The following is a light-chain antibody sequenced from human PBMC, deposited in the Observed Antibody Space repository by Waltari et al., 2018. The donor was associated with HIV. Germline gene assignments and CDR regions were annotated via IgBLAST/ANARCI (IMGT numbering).Light chain of an antibody. CDR3: TSYAGNNLV. J-gene: IGLJ2*01. Sequence: QSALTQPPSASGSPGQSVTISCTGTSSDVGAYNYVSWYQQHPGKAPKLMISEVNKRPSGVPDRFSGSKSGNTASLTVSGLQAEDEADYYFTSYAGNNLVFGGGTKMTVL. CDR1: SSDVGAYNY. V-gene: IGLV2-8*01. CDR2: EVN.